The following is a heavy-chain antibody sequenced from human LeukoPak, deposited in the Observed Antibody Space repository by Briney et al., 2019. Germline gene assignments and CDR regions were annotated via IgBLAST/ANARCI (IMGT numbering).Heavy chain of an antibody. V-gene: IGHV3-21*01. CDR2: ISSSSSYI. J-gene: IGHJ4*02. D-gene: IGHD3-16*02. CDR1: GFTFSSYS. Sequence: GGSLRLSCAASGFTFSSYSMNWVRQAPGKGLEWVSSISSSSSYIYYADSVKGRFTISRDNAKNSLYLQMNSLRAEDTAVYYCARDLSMGSMITFGGVIAFWGQGTLVTVSS. CDR3: ARDLSMGSMITFGGVIAF.